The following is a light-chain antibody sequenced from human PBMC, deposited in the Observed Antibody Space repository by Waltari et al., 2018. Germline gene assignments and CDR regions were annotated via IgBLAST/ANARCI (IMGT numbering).Light chain of an antibody. Sequence: EIVLTQSPVTLSLSPGERATLSCRASPSVSRALRTLAWYQQKPGQAPRLLIYDASTRATGIPDRFSGSGSGTDFTLTISRLEPDDFAVYYCQRYGTLPATFGQGTKVEIK. CDR3: QRYGTLPAT. CDR2: DAS. V-gene: IGKV3-20*01. CDR1: PSVSRALRT. J-gene: IGKJ1*01.